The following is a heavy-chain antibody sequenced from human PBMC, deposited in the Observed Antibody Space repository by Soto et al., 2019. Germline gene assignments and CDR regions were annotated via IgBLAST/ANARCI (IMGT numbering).Heavy chain of an antibody. CDR2: ISYDGSNK. Sequence: GGSLRLSCAASGFTFSSYAMHWVRQAPGKGLEWVAVISYDGSNKYYADSVKGRFTISRDNSKNTLYLQMNSLRAEDTAVYYCARDASSYYSEVPPQYYFDYWGQGNLVTVSS. CDR3: ARDASSYYSEVPPQYYFDY. J-gene: IGHJ4*02. CDR1: GFTFSSYA. V-gene: IGHV3-30-3*01. D-gene: IGHD3-22*01.